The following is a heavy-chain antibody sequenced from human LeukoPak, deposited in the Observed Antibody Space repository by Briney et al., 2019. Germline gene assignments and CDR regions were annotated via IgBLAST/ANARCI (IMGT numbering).Heavy chain of an antibody. Sequence: GGSLRLSCAASGFTFSSYSMNWVRQALGKGLEWVSSISSSSSYIYYADSVKGRFTISRDDAKNSLYLQMNSLRAEDTAVYYCARDLWYSGYDPPYWGQGTLVTVSS. D-gene: IGHD5-12*01. CDR3: ARDLWYSGYDPPY. CDR1: GFTFSSYS. V-gene: IGHV3-21*01. CDR2: ISSSSSYI. J-gene: IGHJ4*02.